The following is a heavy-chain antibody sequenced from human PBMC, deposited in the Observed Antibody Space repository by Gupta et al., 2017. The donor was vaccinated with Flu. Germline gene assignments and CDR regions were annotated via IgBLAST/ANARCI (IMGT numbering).Heavy chain of an antibody. CDR3: ARGQSTVTATLGKYGMDV. CDR2: INHSGST. J-gene: IGHJ6*02. V-gene: IGHV4-34*01. CDR1: GGSFSGYY. Sequence: QVQLQQWGAGLLKPSETLSLTCAVYGGSFSGYYWSWIRQPPGKGLEWIGEINHSGSTNYNPSLKSRVTISVDTSKNQFSLKLSSVTAADTAVYYCARGQSTVTATLGKYGMDVWGQGTTVTVSS. D-gene: IGHD4-4*01.